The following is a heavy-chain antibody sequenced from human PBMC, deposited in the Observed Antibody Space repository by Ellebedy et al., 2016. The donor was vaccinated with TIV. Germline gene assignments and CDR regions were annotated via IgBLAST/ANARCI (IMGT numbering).Heavy chain of an antibody. J-gene: IGHJ6*02. Sequence: SQTLSLTCXISGDSVSSNSAAWNWIRQSPSRGLEWLGRAYYRSKWYNDYAVSVKSRMTISPDTSKNQFSLQLNSVNPEDTAVYYCARSYGNSLDVWGQGTTVTVSS. CDR3: ARSYGNSLDV. D-gene: IGHD3-10*01. CDR1: GDSVSSNSAA. V-gene: IGHV6-1*01. CDR2: AYYRSKWYN.